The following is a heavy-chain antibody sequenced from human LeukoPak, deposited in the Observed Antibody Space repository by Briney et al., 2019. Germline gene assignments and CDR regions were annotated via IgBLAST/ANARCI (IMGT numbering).Heavy chain of an antibody. CDR1: GGSFSGYY. J-gene: IGHJ4*02. D-gene: IGHD3-10*01. V-gene: IGHV4-34*01. Sequence: SETLSLTCAVYGGSFSGYYWSWIRQPPGKGLEWIGEINHSGSTNYNSSLKSRVTISVDTSKNQLSLKLSSVTAADTAVYYCASSAITMVRGVITLFDYWGQGTLVTVSS. CDR2: INHSGST. CDR3: ASSAITMVRGVITLFDY.